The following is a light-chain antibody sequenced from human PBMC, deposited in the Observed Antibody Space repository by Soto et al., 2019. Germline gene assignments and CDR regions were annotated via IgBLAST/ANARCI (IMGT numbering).Light chain of an antibody. Sequence: IVMTQSPATLSVSPGERATLSCRAGQSVSSNLAWYQQKPGQAPRLLIYDASTRATGIPARFSGSGSGTEFTLTISSLQSEDFAVYYCQQYNNWWTFGQGTKVEI. J-gene: IGKJ1*01. CDR3: QQYNNWWT. CDR1: QSVSSN. V-gene: IGKV3-15*01. CDR2: DAS.